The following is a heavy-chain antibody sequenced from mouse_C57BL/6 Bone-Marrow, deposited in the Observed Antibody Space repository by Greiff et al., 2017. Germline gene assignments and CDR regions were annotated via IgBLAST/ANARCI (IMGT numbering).Heavy chain of an antibody. Sequence: EVQRVESGGGLVKPGGSLKLSCAASGFTFSDYGMHWVRQAPEKGLEWVAYISSGSSTIDYADTVKGRFTISRDNSKNTLFLQMTSLRSEDTAMYYCARDDYDAMDYWGQGTSVTVSS. CDR1: GFTFSDYG. J-gene: IGHJ4*01. CDR2: ISSGSSTI. V-gene: IGHV5-17*01. CDR3: ARDDYDAMDY.